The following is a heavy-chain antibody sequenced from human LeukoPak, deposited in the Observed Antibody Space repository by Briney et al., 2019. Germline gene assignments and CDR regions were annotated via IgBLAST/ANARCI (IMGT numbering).Heavy chain of an antibody. CDR1: GGSISSGDYY. CDR2: IYYSGST. D-gene: IGHD4-23*01. V-gene: IGHV4-30-4*01. CDR3: ARDDYGGTHDY. J-gene: IGHJ4*02. Sequence: PSETLSLTCTVSGGSISSGDYYWSWIRQPPGKGLEWIGYIYYSGSTYYNPSLKSRVTISVDTSKSQFSLKLSSVTAADTAVYYCARDDYGGTHDYWGQGTLVTVSS.